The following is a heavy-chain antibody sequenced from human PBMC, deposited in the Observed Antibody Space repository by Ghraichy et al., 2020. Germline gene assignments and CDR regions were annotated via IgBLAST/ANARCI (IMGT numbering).Heavy chain of an antibody. CDR1: GCSISVSTYY. V-gene: IGHV4-39*01. CDR3: TTSEVGDYVNYHSFFFYGMDV. D-gene: IGHD3-16*01. Sequence: SETLSLTCTVSGCSISVSTYYWGWIRQSPGKGLEWIGTIYYSGSTYYNPALKSRVTMSVDTSKNQFSLNLSSVTAADTAVYYCTTSEVGDYVNYHSFFFYGMDVWGQGTTVSVSS. J-gene: IGHJ6*02. CDR2: IYYSGST.